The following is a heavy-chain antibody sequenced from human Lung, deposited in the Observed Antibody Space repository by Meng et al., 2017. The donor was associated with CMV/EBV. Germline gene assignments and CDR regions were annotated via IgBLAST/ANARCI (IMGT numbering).Heavy chain of an antibody. V-gene: IGHV4-59*11. D-gene: IGHD2-8*02. CDR1: AASISSHY. Sequence: SETLSLXXTVSAASISSHYWSWIRQSPGKGLEWIGYMYYSGISNYNPSLVGRATILLDMSKNQFSLKLTSVTVADTAVYFCARYYCSGSSCYTTNWFDPWGQGXQVTVSS. J-gene: IGHJ5*02. CDR2: MYYSGIS. CDR3: ARYYCSGSSCYTTNWFDP.